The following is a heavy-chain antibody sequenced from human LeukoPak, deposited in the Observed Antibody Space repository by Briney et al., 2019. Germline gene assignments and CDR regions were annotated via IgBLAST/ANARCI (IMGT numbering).Heavy chain of an antibody. V-gene: IGHV4-34*01. CDR3: ERGYSYFDY. J-gene: IGHJ4*02. CDR2: INHSGST. Sequence: PSETLSLTCAVYGGSFSGYYWSWIRQPPGKGLEWIGEINHSGSTNYNPSLKSRVTISVDTSKNQFSLKLSSVTAADTAVYYCERGYSYFDYWGQGTLVTVSS. D-gene: IGHD5-18*01. CDR1: GGSFSGYY.